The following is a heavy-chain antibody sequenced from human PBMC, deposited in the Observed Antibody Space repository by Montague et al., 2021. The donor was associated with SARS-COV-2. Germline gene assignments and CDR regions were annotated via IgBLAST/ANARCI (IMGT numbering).Heavy chain of an antibody. Sequence: SETLSLTCNVSGRSMRSDRFYWVWIRQPPGRSLEWIGYVLYSGTTYYNPSLKSRVTISADTSKNEFFLEMTSVTAADTAVYYCARGTLLQEHLWG. V-gene: IGHV4-39*01. CDR1: GRSMRSDRFY. CDR2: VLYSGTT. J-gene: IGHJ6*01. CDR3: ARGTLLQEHL.